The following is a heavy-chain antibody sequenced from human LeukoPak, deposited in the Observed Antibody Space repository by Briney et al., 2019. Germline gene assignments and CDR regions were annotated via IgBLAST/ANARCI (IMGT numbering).Heavy chain of an antibody. J-gene: IGHJ4*02. CDR3: ARADSVDC. CDR1: GFTFSIYW. Sequence: GGSLRLSCAASGFTFSIYWMSWVRQAPGKGLEWVANIKEDGSEKYYVDSVKGRFTISRDNAKNSLYLQMNSLRAEDTAVYYCARADSVDCWGQGTLVTVSS. D-gene: IGHD4-11*01. V-gene: IGHV3-7*01. CDR2: IKEDGSEK.